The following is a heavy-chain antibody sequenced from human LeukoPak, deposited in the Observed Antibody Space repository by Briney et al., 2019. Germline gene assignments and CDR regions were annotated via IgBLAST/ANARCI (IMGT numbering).Heavy chain of an antibody. CDR3: ARNLGPFDV. D-gene: IGHD3-16*01. Sequence: GSLRLSCAASGFTFNDFAMTWVRQAPGKGLEWVSTIADAGTYYADSVKGRFIISRDNSKNMLYLHLNSLRADDTAMYYCARNLGPFDVRGHGTMVTVSS. CDR1: GFTFNDFA. J-gene: IGHJ3*01. CDR2: IADAGT. V-gene: IGHV3-23*01.